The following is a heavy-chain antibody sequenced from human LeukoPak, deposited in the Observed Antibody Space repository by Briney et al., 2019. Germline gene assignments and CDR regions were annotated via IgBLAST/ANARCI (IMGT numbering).Heavy chain of an antibody. D-gene: IGHD1-1*01. V-gene: IGHV5-10-1*01. Sequence: GESLKISCKGTGYSFTSYWISWVRQMPGKGLEWMGRIDPSDSYTNYSPSFQGHVTISADKSISTAYLQWSSLKASDTAMYYCARNDPNWFDPWGQGTLVTVSS. CDR1: GYSFTSYW. CDR3: ARNDPNWFDP. J-gene: IGHJ5*02. CDR2: IDPSDSYT.